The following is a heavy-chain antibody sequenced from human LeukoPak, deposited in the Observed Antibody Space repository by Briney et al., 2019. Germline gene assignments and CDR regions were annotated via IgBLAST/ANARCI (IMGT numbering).Heavy chain of an antibody. D-gene: IGHD3-16*01. V-gene: IGHV4-59*12. CDR2: IYYSGST. CDR1: GGSLSSYY. Sequence: SETLSLTCTVSGGSLSSYYWSWIRQPPGKGLEWIGYIYYSGSTNYNPSLKSGVTISVDTSKNQFSLKLSSVTAADTAVYYCACTAYYDTPRVNDYWGQGTLVTVSS. CDR3: ACTAYYDTPRVNDY. J-gene: IGHJ4*02.